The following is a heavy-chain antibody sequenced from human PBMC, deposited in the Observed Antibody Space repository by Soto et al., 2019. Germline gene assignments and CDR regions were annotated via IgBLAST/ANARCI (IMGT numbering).Heavy chain of an antibody. V-gene: IGHV3-30*18. CDR1: GFTFSSYG. CDR3: AKEVEDIVATIVDYYYYGMDV. Sequence: GGSLRLSCAASGFTFSSYGMHWVRQAPGKGLEWVAVISYDGSNKYYADSVKGRFTISRDNSKNTLYLQMNSLRAEDTAVYYCAKEVEDIVATIVDYYYYGMDVWGQGTTVTVSS. CDR2: ISYDGSNK. J-gene: IGHJ6*02. D-gene: IGHD5-12*01.